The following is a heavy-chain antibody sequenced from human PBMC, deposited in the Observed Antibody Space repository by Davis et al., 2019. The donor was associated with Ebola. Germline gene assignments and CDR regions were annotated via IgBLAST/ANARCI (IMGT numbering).Heavy chain of an antibody. CDR3: AVIRGVMGY. CDR2: TKSKAYNYLT. J-gene: IGHJ4*02. CDR1: GFSVSDNF. V-gene: IGHV3-72*01. Sequence: GESLKISCAASGFSVSDNFVDWVRQAPGKGLEWVGRTKSKAYNYLTEYAASVQGRFTISRDDSKGSVYLQMKSLKIEDTAVYFCAVIRGVMGYWGQGTQVTVSS. D-gene: IGHD3-10*01.